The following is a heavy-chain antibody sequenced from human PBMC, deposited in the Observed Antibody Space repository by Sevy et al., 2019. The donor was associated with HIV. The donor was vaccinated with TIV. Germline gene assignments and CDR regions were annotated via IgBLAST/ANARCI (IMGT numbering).Heavy chain of an antibody. Sequence: GGSLRLSCAASGFTFGSYTLHWVRQAPGKGLEWVALISQTYDGSKKYYTDSVQGRFTISRDNSKKPLYLQMDSLRPEDTAVYYCARDNSGYFFFDYWGQGILVTVSS. CDR3: ARDNSGYFFFDY. J-gene: IGHJ4*02. V-gene: IGHV3-30-3*01. D-gene: IGHD3-22*01. CDR1: GFTFGSYT. CDR2: ISQTYDGSKK.